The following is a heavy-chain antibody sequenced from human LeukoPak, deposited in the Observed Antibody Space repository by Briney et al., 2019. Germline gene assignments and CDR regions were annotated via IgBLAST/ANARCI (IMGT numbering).Heavy chain of an antibody. J-gene: IGHJ4*02. D-gene: IGHD5-24*01. V-gene: IGHV3-73*01. Sequence: GGSLRLSCAASAFTFSGSAMHWVRQASGKGLEWVGRIRIEAKSYATAYAASVKGWFTISRDDSKNTAYLQMNSLKTEDTAVYYCASAKDGYSSYDYWGQGTLVTVSS. CDR1: AFTFSGSA. CDR3: ASAKDGYSSYDY. CDR2: IRIEAKSYAT.